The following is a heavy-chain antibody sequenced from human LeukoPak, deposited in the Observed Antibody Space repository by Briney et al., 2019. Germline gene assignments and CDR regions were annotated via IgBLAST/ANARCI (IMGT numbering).Heavy chain of an antibody. CDR2: IYYSGST. CDR3: ARKNGEQWLYHEATNWFDP. Sequence: PSETLSLTCAVYGGSFIGFHWNWIRQPPGKGLEWIGSIYYSGSTYYNPSLKSRVTISVDTSKNQFSLKPSSVTAADTAVYYCARKNGEQWLYHEATNWFDPWGQGTLVTVSS. V-gene: IGHV4-34*01. J-gene: IGHJ5*02. D-gene: IGHD6-19*01. CDR1: GGSFIGFH.